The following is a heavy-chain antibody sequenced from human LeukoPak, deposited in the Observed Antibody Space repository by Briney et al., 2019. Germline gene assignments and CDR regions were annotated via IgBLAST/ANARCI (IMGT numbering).Heavy chain of an antibody. V-gene: IGHV3-74*01. CDR2: INIDGSRT. Sequence: PGGSLRLSCAASGFTFSTYWIHWVRQAPGKGLVWVSRINIDGSRTTNADSVKGRFTISRDNAKNTLYLQMNSLRAEDTAVYYCARDRCSSTSCSLGFLDVWGRGTTVTVSS. D-gene: IGHD2-2*01. CDR3: ARDRCSSTSCSLGFLDV. CDR1: GFTFSTYW. J-gene: IGHJ6*04.